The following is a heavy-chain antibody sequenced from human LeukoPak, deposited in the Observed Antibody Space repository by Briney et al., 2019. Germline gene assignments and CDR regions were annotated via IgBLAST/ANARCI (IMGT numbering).Heavy chain of an antibody. CDR3: AREGLGSCSSTSCHNWFDP. V-gene: IGHV1-69*13. CDR2: VIPIFGTT. Sequence: SVKVSCTASGGTFSSYAISWVRHAPGQGLEWMGGVIPIFGTTNYAQKFQGRVTITADESTSTAYMELSSLRSEDTAVYYCAREGLGSCSSTSCHNWFDPWGQGTLVTVSS. CDR1: GGTFSSYA. D-gene: IGHD2-2*01. J-gene: IGHJ5*02.